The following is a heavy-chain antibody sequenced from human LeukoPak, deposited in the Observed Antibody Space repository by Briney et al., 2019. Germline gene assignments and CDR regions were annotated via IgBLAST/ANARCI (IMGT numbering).Heavy chain of an antibody. CDR1: GYSISSGYY. CDR3: ARHIPRLGYDAFDI. V-gene: IGHV4-38-2*01. D-gene: IGHD7-27*01. Sequence: KSSETLSLTCAVSGYSISSGYYWGWIRQPPGQGLEWIGSIYHSGSTYYNPSLKSRVTISVDTSKNQFSLKLSSVTAADTAVYYCARHIPRLGYDAFDIWGQGTMVTVSS. J-gene: IGHJ3*02. CDR2: IYHSGST.